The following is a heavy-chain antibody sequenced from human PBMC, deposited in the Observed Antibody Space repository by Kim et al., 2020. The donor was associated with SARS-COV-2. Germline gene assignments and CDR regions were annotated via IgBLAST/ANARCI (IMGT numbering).Heavy chain of an antibody. V-gene: IGHV3-74*01. CDR1: GFTFSAYW. D-gene: IGHD1-26*01. CDR2: INSGGSST. Sequence: GGYLRLSCAASGFTFSAYWIHWVRQVPGKGLVWVSRINSGGSSTTYADSVKGRFTISRDNAKNTLYLQMNSLRAEDTAVYYCAREVGATSYFDYWGQGTLVTVSS. J-gene: IGHJ4*02. CDR3: AREVGATSYFDY.